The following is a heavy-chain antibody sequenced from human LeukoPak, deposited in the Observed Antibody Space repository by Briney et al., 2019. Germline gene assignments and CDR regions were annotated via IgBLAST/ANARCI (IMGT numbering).Heavy chain of an antibody. J-gene: IGHJ5*02. Sequence: SQTLSLTCTVSGGSISSGSYYWSWIRQPAGKGLEWIGRIYTSGSTNYNPSLKSRVTISVDTSKNQFSLKLSSVTAADTAAYYCAREGHTLTTVGAWGQGTLVTVSS. CDR3: AREGHTLTTVGA. V-gene: IGHV4-61*02. D-gene: IGHD4-23*01. CDR1: GGSISSGSYY. CDR2: IYTSGST.